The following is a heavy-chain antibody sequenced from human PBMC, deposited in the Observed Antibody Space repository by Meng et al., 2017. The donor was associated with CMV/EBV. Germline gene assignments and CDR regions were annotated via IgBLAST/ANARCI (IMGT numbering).Heavy chain of an antibody. Sequence: SGGTFSRYAISWVRQAPGQGLEWMGGIIPIFGTANYAQKFQGRVTITADESTSTAYMELSSLRSEDTAVYYCARDGKSIVGATHFDYWGQGTLVTVSS. D-gene: IGHD1-26*01. V-gene: IGHV1-69*01. CDR3: ARDGKSIVGATHFDY. J-gene: IGHJ4*02. CDR2: IIPIFGTA. CDR1: GGTFSRYA.